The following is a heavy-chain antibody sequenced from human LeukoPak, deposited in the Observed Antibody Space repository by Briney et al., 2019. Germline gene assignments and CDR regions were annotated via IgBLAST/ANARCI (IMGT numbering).Heavy chain of an antibody. CDR2: IYYSGST. CDR3: ARHAVWFGELFQY. Sequence: KPSQTLSLTCTVSGGSISSGSYYWGWIRQPPRKGLEYIGSIYYSGSTYYNPSLKSRVTISVDTSKNQFSLKLSSVTAADTAVYYCARHAVWFGELFQYWGQGTLVTVSS. D-gene: IGHD3-10*01. J-gene: IGHJ4*02. V-gene: IGHV4-39*07. CDR1: GGSISSGSYY.